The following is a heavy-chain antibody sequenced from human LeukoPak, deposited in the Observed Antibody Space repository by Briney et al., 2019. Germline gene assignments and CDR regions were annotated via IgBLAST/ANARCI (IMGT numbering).Heavy chain of an antibody. D-gene: IGHD6-19*01. CDR1: GFTFSSYG. V-gene: IGHV3-33*01. J-gene: IGHJ3*02. Sequence: GGSLRLSCAASGFTFSSYGMHWVRQAPGKGLERVAVIWYDGSNKYYADSVKGRFTISRDNSKNTLYLQMNSLRAEDTAVYYCARDPGSQWLVHRVVSYAFDIWRQGTMVTVSS. CDR2: IWYDGSNK. CDR3: ARDPGSQWLVHRVVSYAFDI.